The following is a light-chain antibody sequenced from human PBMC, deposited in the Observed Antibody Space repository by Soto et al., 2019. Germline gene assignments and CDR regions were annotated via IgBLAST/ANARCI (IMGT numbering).Light chain of an antibody. V-gene: IGKV3-11*01. CDR2: DAS. Sequence: EIVLTQSPATLSLSPGETATLSCRASQSVGSYLAWYQQKPGQAPRLLIYDASNRATGIPDRFSGSGSGTDFTLTISSLEPEDFAVYYCHQRGSWPRGTFGQGTKVEIK. CDR3: HQRGSWPRGT. J-gene: IGKJ1*01. CDR1: QSVGSY.